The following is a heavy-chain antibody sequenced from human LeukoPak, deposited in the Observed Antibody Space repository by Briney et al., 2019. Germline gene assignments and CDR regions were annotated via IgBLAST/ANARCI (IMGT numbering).Heavy chain of an antibody. V-gene: IGHV3-33*01. CDR1: GFTFSSYG. D-gene: IGHD3-3*01. Sequence: PGGSLRLSCAASGFTFSSYGMHWVRQAPGKGLEWVAVIWYDGSNKYYADSVKGRFTISRDNSKNTLYLQMNSLRAEDTAVYYCAREAEGFSIFDYWGQGTLVTVSS. J-gene: IGHJ4*02. CDR2: IWYDGSNK. CDR3: AREAEGFSIFDY.